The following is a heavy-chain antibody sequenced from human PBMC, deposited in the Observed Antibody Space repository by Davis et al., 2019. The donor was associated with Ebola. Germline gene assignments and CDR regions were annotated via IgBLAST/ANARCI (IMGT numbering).Heavy chain of an antibody. J-gene: IGHJ4*02. V-gene: IGHV4-38-2*01. CDR2: IYHSGST. CDR3: ARADGDYVHFDY. CDR1: GYSISSGYY. D-gene: IGHD4-17*01. Sequence: SETLSLTCAVSGYSISSGYYWGWIRQPPGKGLEWIGSIYHSGSTYYNPSLKSRVTISVDTSKNQFSLKLSSVTAADTAVYYCARADGDYVHFDYWGQGILVTVSS.